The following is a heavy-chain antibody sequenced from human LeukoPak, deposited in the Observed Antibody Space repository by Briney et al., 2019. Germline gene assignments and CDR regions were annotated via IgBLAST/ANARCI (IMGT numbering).Heavy chain of an antibody. Sequence: GGSLRLSCAASGFTFSNYGMHWVRQAPGKGLEWVAVIWYDGSNKYYADSVKGRFTISRDDSKNTLYLRMNSLRAEDTAVYYCAKAGDSGSYYFDYWGQGTLVTVSS. J-gene: IGHJ4*02. CDR1: GFTFSNYG. CDR3: AKAGDSGSYYFDY. V-gene: IGHV3-33*06. D-gene: IGHD1-26*01. CDR2: IWYDGSNK.